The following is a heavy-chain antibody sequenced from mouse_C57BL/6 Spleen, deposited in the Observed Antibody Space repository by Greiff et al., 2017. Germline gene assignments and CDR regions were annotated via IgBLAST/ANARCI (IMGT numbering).Heavy chain of an antibody. Sequence: QVQLKESGAELVKPGASVTISCKASGYAFSSYWMNWVKQRPGKGLEWLGQIYPGDGDTNYNGKFKGKATLTADKSSSTAYMQLSSLTAEDSAVYFCARYSNNAMDYWGQGTSVTVSS. CDR1: GYAFSSYW. D-gene: IGHD2-5*01. CDR3: ARYSNNAMDY. CDR2: IYPGDGDT. V-gene: IGHV1-80*01. J-gene: IGHJ4*01.